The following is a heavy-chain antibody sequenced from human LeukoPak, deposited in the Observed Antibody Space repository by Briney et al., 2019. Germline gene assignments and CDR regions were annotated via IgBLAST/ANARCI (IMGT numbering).Heavy chain of an antibody. D-gene: IGHD3-3*01. J-gene: IGHJ5*02. CDR2: MNPNSGNT. V-gene: IGHV1-8*01. CDR1: GYTFTSYD. CDR3: ARGHWSGYSYNWFDP. Sequence: ASVKVSCKASGYTFTSYDINWVRQTAGQGLEWVGWMNPNSGNTGYAQKFQGRVTMTRTTSMSTAYMELNSLRYEDTAVYYCARGHWSGYSYNWFDPWGQGTLVTVSS.